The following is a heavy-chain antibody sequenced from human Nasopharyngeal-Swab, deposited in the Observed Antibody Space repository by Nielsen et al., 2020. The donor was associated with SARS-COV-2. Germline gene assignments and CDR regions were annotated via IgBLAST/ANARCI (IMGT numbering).Heavy chain of an antibody. CDR2: MNHSGTT. CDR1: GGSFSGYY. V-gene: IGHV4-34*01. J-gene: IGHJ5*02. Sequence: SETLSLTCAVYGGSFSGYYWSWIRQPPGKGLEWLGEMNHSGTTNYNPSLKSRVTISVYTSKNQFSLKLSSVTAADTAVYYGARAKQWLVLRWFDPWGQGALVTASP. D-gene: IGHD6-19*01. CDR3: ARAKQWLVLRWFDP.